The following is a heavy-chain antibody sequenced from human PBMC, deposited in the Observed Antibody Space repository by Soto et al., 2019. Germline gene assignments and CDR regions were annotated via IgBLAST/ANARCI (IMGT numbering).Heavy chain of an antibody. CDR2: LIPIFGTA. D-gene: IGHD5-12*01. J-gene: IGHJ3*02. V-gene: IGHV1-69*06. CDR1: GGTFSSYA. CDR3: ARGPGSIRDGYKCDAFDI. Sequence: QVQLVQSGAEVKKPGSSVKVSCKASGGTFSSYAISWVRQAPGQGLEWMGGLIPIFGTANYAQKFQGRVTITADKSTSTAYMELSSRRSEETAVYYWARGPGSIRDGYKCDAFDIWGQGTMVTVSS.